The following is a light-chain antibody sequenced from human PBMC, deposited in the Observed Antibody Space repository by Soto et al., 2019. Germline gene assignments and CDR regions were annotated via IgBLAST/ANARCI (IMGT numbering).Light chain of an antibody. CDR2: GAS. CDR1: QNINNW. V-gene: IGKV1-5*01. J-gene: IGKJ1*01. Sequence: DIQMTQSPSTLSASVGDRVTITCRARQNINNWLAWYQQKPGRAPKLLIYGASSLGSGVPSRFSGSGSGTEFTLTISSLQPDDFATYYCQQNNYMFGQGTKVDIK. CDR3: QQNNYM.